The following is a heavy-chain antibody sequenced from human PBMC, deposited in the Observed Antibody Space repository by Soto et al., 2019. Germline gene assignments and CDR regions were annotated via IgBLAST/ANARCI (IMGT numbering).Heavy chain of an antibody. Sequence: PGGSLRLSCAASGFTFKNYAMSWVRQAPGKGLEWVSAITGSGVSTYYADSVEGRFTISRDNSKNTLYLQMNSLRAEDTAIYYCASPGTTKTGLELDYWGQGTLVSVAS. J-gene: IGHJ4*02. V-gene: IGHV3-23*01. CDR2: ITGSGVST. CDR1: GFTFKNYA. D-gene: IGHD1-1*01. CDR3: ASPGTTKTGLELDY.